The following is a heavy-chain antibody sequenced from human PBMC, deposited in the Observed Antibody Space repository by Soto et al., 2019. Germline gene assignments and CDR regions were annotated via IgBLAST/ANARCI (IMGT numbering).Heavy chain of an antibody. V-gene: IGHV4-59*01. CDR2: IYYSGST. J-gene: IGHJ4*02. CDR1: GGSISSYY. CDR3: ARGKVGSSSPFDY. D-gene: IGHD6-6*01. Sequence: SETLSLTCTVSGGSISSYYWSWIRQPPGKGLEWIGYIYYSGSTNYNPSPKSRVTISVDTSNDQFSLRLSSVTAADAAVYYCARGKVGSSSPFDYWGQGTLVTVSS.